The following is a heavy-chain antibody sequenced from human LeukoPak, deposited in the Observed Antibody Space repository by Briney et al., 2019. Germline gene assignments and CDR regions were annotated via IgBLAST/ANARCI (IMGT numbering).Heavy chain of an antibody. CDR3: ARDLLNEGNHLGY. CDR1: GGSISSGDYY. Sequence: SETLSLTCTVSGGSISSGDYYWSWIRQPPGKGLEWIGYIYYSGSTYYNPSLKSRVTISVDTSKNQFSLKLSSVTAADTAVYYCARDLLNEGNHLGYWGQGTLVTVSS. V-gene: IGHV4-30-4*01. CDR2: IYYSGST. J-gene: IGHJ4*02. D-gene: IGHD4-23*01.